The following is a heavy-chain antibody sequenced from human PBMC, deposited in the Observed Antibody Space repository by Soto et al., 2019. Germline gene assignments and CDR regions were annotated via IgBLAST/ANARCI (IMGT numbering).Heavy chain of an antibody. Sequence: EAQLLESGGGLVQPGGSVRLSCAASGFDFSSSAMSWFRQAPGEGLEWVSAISNSGGNTYYADSVKGRFAISRDNSNNPLYLELNILRADDTAVYFCAKEVPLLRLHVSVYFGQWGQGTLVTVSS. CDR3: AKEVPLLRLHVSVYFGQ. J-gene: IGHJ4*02. CDR2: ISNSGGNT. V-gene: IGHV3-23*01. D-gene: IGHD4-4*01. CDR1: GFDFSSSA.